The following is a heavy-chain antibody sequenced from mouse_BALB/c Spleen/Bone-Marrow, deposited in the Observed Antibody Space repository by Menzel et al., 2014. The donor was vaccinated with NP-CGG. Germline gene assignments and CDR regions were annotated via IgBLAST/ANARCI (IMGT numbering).Heavy chain of an antibody. CDR2: IGYDGSN. D-gene: IGHD2-3*01. V-gene: IGHV3-6*02. Sequence: EVKLMESGPGLVKPSQSLSLTCSVTGYSITSGYYWNWIRQFPGNKLEWMGYIGYDGSNNYNPSLKNRISITRDTSKNQFFLKLNSVTTEDTATYYCAREGIYDGYWDYAMDYWGQGTSVTGSS. J-gene: IGHJ4*01. CDR1: GYSITSGYY. CDR3: AREGIYDGYWDYAMDY.